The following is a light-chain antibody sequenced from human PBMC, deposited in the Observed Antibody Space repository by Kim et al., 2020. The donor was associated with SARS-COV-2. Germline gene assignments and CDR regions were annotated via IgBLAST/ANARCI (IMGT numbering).Light chain of an antibody. CDR1: KWGEMN. J-gene: IGLJ1*01. V-gene: IGLV3-1*01. CDR3: QSWDRGAGF. CDR2: LVD. Sequence: GAPGQTATFSVLGDKWGEMNAAGDQKRPGQPPILVIYLVDRRPSGIPARFSGSNSGNTATLTISGTQTMDEADYYCQSWDRGAGFFGSGTKVTVL.